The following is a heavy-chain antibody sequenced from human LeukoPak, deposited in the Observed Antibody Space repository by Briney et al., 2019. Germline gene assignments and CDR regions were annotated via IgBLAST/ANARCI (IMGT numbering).Heavy chain of an antibody. J-gene: IGHJ4*02. CDR3: ARGDTVAARPGRFDY. V-gene: IGHV4-34*01. D-gene: IGHD6-6*01. CDR1: GGSFSGYY. Sequence: SETLSLTCAVYGGSFSGYYWSWIRQPPGKGLEWIGEIIHRGSTNYNPSLKSRLTISVDTSKNQFSLKLSSVTAADTAVYYCARGDTVAARPGRFDYWGQGTLVTVSS. CDR2: IIHRGST.